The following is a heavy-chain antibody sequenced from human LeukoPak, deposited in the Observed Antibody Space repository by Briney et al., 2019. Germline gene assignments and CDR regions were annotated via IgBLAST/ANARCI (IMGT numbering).Heavy chain of an antibody. D-gene: IGHD5-12*01. CDR3: ARPSSGYGY. Sequence: PGGSLRLSCAASGFTFSSYAMSWVRQAPGKGLEWVSYISSSSSTMYYADSVKGRFTISRDNAKNSLYLQMNSLRAEDTAVYYCARPSSGYGYWGQGTLVTVSS. CDR1: GFTFSSYA. V-gene: IGHV3-48*01. CDR2: ISSSSSTM. J-gene: IGHJ4*02.